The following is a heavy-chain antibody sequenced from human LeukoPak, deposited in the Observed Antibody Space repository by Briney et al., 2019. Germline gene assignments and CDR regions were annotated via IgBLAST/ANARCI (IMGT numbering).Heavy chain of an antibody. V-gene: IGHV4-34*01. Sequence: PSETLSLTCAVYGGSFSGYYWSWIRQPPGKGLEWIGEINHSGSTNYNPSLKSRVTISVDTSKNQFSLKLSSVTAADTAVYYCARALGKESGWLQLNPTDAFDIWGQGTMVTVSS. CDR3: ARALGKESGWLQLNPTDAFDI. CDR2: INHSGST. D-gene: IGHD5-24*01. J-gene: IGHJ3*02. CDR1: GGSFSGYY.